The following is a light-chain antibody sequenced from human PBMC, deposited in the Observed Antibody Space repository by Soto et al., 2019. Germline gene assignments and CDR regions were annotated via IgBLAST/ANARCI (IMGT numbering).Light chain of an antibody. CDR1: QSISSW. V-gene: IGKV1-27*01. J-gene: IGKJ1*01. CDR3: QKYNIAPSWT. Sequence: EIQMTQSPSTLSASVGDRVTITCRTSQSISSWLAWYQQKPGKVPDLLISSAATLQSGAPSRFSGSGAGTDFTPTISSLQPEDVETYYCQKYNIAPSWTFGQGTKVDIK. CDR2: SAA.